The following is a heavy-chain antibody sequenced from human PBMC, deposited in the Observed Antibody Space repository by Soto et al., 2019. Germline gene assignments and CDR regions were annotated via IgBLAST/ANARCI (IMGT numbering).Heavy chain of an antibody. V-gene: IGHV4-59*01. Sequence: SETLSLTCTVSGGSISSYYWSWIRQPPGKGLEWIGYIYYSGSTNYNPSLKSRVTISVDTSKNQFSLKLSSVTAADTAVYYCARSNGGYGDYWSPGTLGTGSS. CDR1: GGSISSYY. D-gene: IGHD5-12*01. CDR2: IYYSGST. CDR3: ARSNGGYGDY. J-gene: IGHJ4*02.